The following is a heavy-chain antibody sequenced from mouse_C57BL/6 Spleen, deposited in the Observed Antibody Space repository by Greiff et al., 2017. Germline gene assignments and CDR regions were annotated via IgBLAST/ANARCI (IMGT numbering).Heavy chain of an antibody. CDR3: ARSDDGYQYYFDY. D-gene: IGHD2-3*01. V-gene: IGHV1-7*01. J-gene: IGHJ2*01. CDR1: GYTFTSYW. CDR2: INPSSGYT. Sequence: VQLQQSGAELAKPGASVKLSCKASGYTFTSYWMHWVKQRPGQGLEWIGYINPSSGYTKYNQKFKDKATLTADKSSSTAYMQLSSLTYEDSAVYYCARSDDGYQYYFDYWGQGTTLTVSS.